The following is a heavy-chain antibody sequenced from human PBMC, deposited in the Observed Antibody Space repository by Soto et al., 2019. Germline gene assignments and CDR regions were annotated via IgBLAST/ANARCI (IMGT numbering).Heavy chain of an antibody. V-gene: IGHV4-59*01. D-gene: IGHD2-2*01. Sequence: SETLSLTCAVFGGSFSSYYWSWIRQPPGKGLEWIGYIYYSGSTTYNPSLKSRVTISVDTSKNQFSLKLSSVTAADTAVYYCARGSYCSRTTCYLSPFDYWGQGTLVTV. J-gene: IGHJ4*02. CDR2: IYYSGST. CDR1: GGSFSSYY. CDR3: ARGSYCSRTTCYLSPFDY.